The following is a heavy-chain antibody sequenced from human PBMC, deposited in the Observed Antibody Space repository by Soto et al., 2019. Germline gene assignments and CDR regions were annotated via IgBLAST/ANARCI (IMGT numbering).Heavy chain of an antibody. CDR2: IVREGSEK. D-gene: IGHD4-17*01. J-gene: IGHJ4*02. V-gene: IGHV3-33*01. CDR3: ARDDDYDENGLDL. Sequence: QGQLVESGGGVVQPGRSLRLSCAASGFAFSNHGMHWVRQAPGKGLEWLAVIVREGSEKFYADSVKGRFTISRDNSKNTLYLEMSSLRAEDTAVYYCARDDDYDENGLDLWGQGTLVTFSS. CDR1: GFAFSNHG.